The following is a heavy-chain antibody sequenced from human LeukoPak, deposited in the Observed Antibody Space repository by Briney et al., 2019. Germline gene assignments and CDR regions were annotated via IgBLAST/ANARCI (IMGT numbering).Heavy chain of an antibody. V-gene: IGHV3-48*02. CDR3: ARDLDSN. Sequence: GGSLRLSCAASGVTLSSNSMNWVRQAPGKGLEWISHSSSSTTNMYYADSLKGRFTISRDNTKNSLYLQLESLRDEDTAVYYCARDLDSNWGQGTLVTVSS. D-gene: IGHD2-2*03. J-gene: IGHJ4*02. CDR1: GVTLSSNS. CDR2: SSSSTTNM.